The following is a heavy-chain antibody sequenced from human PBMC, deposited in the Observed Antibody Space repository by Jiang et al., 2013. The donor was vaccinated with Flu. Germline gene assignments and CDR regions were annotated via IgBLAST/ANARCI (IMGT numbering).Heavy chain of an antibody. CDR3: ARDRGYSSGWYYYYGMDV. CDR2: IIPILGIA. J-gene: IGHJ6*02. CDR1: GGTFSSYA. Sequence: SGAEVKKPGSSVKVSCKASGGTFSSYAISWVRQAPGQGLEWMGRIIPILGIANYAQKFQGRVTITADKSTSTAYMELSSLRSEDTAVYYCARDRGYSSGWYYYYGMDVWGQGTTVTVSS. D-gene: IGHD6-19*01. V-gene: IGHV1-69*04.